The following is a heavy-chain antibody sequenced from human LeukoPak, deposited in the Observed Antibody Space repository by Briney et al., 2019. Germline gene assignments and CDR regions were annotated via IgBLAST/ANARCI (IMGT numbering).Heavy chain of an antibody. CDR3: ARLTSGWTFFDY. Sequence: SETLSLTCTVSGGSISSYYWSWIRQPPGKGLEWIGYIYYSGSTNYNPYLKSRVTISVDTSKTQFSLKLSSVTAADTAVYYCARLTSGWTFFDYWGQGTLVTVSS. CDR2: IYYSGST. V-gene: IGHV4-59*08. J-gene: IGHJ4*02. CDR1: GGSISSYY. D-gene: IGHD6-19*01.